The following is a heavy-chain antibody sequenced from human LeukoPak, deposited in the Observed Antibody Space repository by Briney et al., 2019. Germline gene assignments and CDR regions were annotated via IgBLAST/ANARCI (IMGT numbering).Heavy chain of an antibody. CDR2: IKQDGSEK. CDR1: GFTFSSYA. J-gene: IGHJ4*02. V-gene: IGHV3-7*01. D-gene: IGHD5-18*01. CDR3: ARDSVRPYDTALFDY. Sequence: PGGSLRLSCAASGFTFSSYAMSWVRQAPGKGLEWVANIKQDGSEKYYVDSVKGRFTISRDNAKNSLYLQMNSLRAEDTAVYYCARDSVRPYDTALFDYWGQGTLVTVSS.